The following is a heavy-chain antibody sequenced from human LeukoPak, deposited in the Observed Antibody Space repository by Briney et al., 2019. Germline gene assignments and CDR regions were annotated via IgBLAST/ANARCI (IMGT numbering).Heavy chain of an antibody. Sequence: SETLSLTCTVSGCSISSSSYYWGWIRQPPGKGLEWIGSIYYSGSTYYNPSLKSRVTISVDTSKNQFSLKLSSVTAADTAVYYCARHPAVLQYNWFDPWGQETLVTVSS. V-gene: IGHV4-39*01. J-gene: IGHJ5*02. D-gene: IGHD2-2*01. CDR1: GCSISSSSYY. CDR2: IYYSGST. CDR3: ARHPAVLQYNWFDP.